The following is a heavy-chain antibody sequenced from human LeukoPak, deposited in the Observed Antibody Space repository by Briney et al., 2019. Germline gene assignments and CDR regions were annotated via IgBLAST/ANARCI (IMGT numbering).Heavy chain of an antibody. CDR2: IYPGDSDT. CDR3: AGHLRMATIYSPLAY. CDR1: GYSFTTYW. J-gene: IGHJ4*02. D-gene: IGHD5-24*01. V-gene: IGHV5-51*01. Sequence: GESLKISCKGSGYSFTTYWIGWVRQMPGKGLEWMGIIYPGDSDTRYSPSFQGQVTISADKSISTAYLQWSSLKASDTAMYYCAGHLRMATIYSPLAYWGQGTLVTVSS.